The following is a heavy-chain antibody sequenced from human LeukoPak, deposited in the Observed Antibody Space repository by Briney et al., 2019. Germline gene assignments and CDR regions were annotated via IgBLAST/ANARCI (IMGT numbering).Heavy chain of an antibody. D-gene: IGHD2-21*01. Sequence: SETVSLTCNVSGASISSRGHCWSWIRQSPGHGLEWIGTVSYSGTTYYNPSLKSRVTISVDTSKNHFSLKLISVTAADTTLYYCARLGSVVVAINGFPSGVFDNWGQGVLVTVSS. J-gene: IGHJ4*02. CDR2: VSYSGTT. CDR1: GASISSRGHC. V-gene: IGHV4-39*02. CDR3: ARLGSVVVAINGFPSGVFDN.